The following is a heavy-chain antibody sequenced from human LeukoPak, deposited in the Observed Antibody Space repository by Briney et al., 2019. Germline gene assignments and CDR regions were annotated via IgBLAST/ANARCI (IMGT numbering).Heavy chain of an antibody. Sequence: GGSLRLSCAASGFTFSDYYMSWIRQAPGKGLEWVSYISSSSSYTNYADSVKGRFTISRDNSKNTPYLQMSSLRPEDTAVYYCAKEGRWLQLGGAFDIWGQGTMVTVSS. V-gene: IGHV3-11*06. CDR2: ISSSSSYT. CDR1: GFTFSDYY. J-gene: IGHJ3*02. CDR3: AKEGRWLQLGGAFDI. D-gene: IGHD5-24*01.